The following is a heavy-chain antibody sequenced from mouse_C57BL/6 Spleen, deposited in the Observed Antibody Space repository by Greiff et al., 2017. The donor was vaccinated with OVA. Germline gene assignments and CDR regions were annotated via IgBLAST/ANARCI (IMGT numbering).Heavy chain of an antibody. Sequence: QVQLQQSGAELARPGASVKLSCKASGYTFTSYGISWVKQRTGQGLEWIGEIYPRRGHTYYNEKFKGKATLTADKSSSTAYMELRSLTSEDSAVYFCARDLYYYGSSYGFAYWGQGTLVTVSA. V-gene: IGHV1-81*01. J-gene: IGHJ3*01. CDR3: ARDLYYYGSSYGFAY. CDR1: GYTFTSYG. D-gene: IGHD1-1*01. CDR2: IYPRRGHT.